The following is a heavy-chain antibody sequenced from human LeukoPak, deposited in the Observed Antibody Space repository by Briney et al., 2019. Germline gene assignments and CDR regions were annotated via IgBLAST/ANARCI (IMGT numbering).Heavy chain of an antibody. CDR1: GFNFDNYY. Sequence: GGSLRLSCVGPGFNFDNYYMSWVRQAPGKGLEWVADIRHDGSDVYNVDSVRGRFTISRDNAKNSVFLQMNSLKDEDTAVYYCVRDGSGSDFSLDHWGQGTLVTVSS. D-gene: IGHD3-10*01. CDR3: VRDGSGSDFSLDH. V-gene: IGHV3-7*04. J-gene: IGHJ4*02. CDR2: IRHDGSDV.